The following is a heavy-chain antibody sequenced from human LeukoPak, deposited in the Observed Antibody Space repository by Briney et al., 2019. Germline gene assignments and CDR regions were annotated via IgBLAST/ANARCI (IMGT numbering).Heavy chain of an antibody. D-gene: IGHD2-2*01. J-gene: IGHJ5*02. CDR1: GYTYTSYG. Sequence: ASVKVSYKASGYTYTSYGISWVRQAPGQGLEWMGWISAYNGNANYAQKLQGRVTMTTDTSTSTAYMELRSLRSDDTAVYYCARDRHIVVVPAAIVSGWFDPWGQGTLVTVSS. CDR3: ARDRHIVVVPAAIVSGWFDP. CDR2: ISAYNGNA. V-gene: IGHV1-18*01.